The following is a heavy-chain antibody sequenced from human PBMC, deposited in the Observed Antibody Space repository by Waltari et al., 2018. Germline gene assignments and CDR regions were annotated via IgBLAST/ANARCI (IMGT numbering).Heavy chain of an antibody. D-gene: IGHD2-8*01. V-gene: IGHV4-34*01. CDR2: INHSGST. CDR1: GGSFSGYY. J-gene: IGHJ4*02. Sequence: QVQLQQWGAGLLKPSATLSLTCAVYGGSFSGYYWSWIRQRPGKGREGVGEINHSGSTTYHPSLKSRVNISVATYQHQFSHQLSSVTPAHTAVHSCARGLRRIHCTHGVCRHLPTQGGVDYWGQGPLVTVPS. CDR3: ARGLRRIHCTHGVCRHLPTQGGVDY.